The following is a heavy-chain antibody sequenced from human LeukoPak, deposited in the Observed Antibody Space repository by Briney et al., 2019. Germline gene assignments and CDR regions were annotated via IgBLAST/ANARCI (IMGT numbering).Heavy chain of an antibody. V-gene: IGHV1-18*01. CDR3: ASGYSSGWSLNHYYYGMDV. Sequence: ASVKVSCKASGYTFTSYGISWVRQAPGQGLEWMGLISAYNGNTNYAQKLQGRVTMTTDTSTSTAYMELRSLRSDDTAVYYCASGYSSGWSLNHYYYGMDVWGQGTTVTVSS. CDR1: GYTFTSYG. D-gene: IGHD6-19*01. CDR2: ISAYNGNT. J-gene: IGHJ6*02.